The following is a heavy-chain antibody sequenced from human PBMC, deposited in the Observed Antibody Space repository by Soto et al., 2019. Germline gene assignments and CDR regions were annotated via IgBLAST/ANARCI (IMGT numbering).Heavy chain of an antibody. CDR2: ISSSGSTI. V-gene: IGHV3-48*03. Sequence: GGSLRLSCAASGFTFSSYEMNWVRRAPGKGLEWVSYISSSGSTIYYADSVKGRFTISRDNAKNSLYLQMNSLRAEDTAVYYCARDRDSSGWYVGYYYFYYGMDIWGQGTTVTVSS. D-gene: IGHD6-19*01. J-gene: IGHJ6*02. CDR1: GFTFSSYE. CDR3: ARDRDSSGWYVGYYYFYYGMDI.